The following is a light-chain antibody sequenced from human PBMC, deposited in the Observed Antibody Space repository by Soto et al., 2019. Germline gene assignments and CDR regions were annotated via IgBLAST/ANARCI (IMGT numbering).Light chain of an antibody. CDR3: QQYYSYPLT. CDR1: QGISSY. J-gene: IGKJ4*01. Sequence: AIRMTQSPSSFSASTGDRVTITCRASQGISSYLAWYQQKPGKAPKLLIYAASTLQSGVPSRFSGSGSGTDFNLPLNCLQAEDFSTYYRQQYYSYPLTFGGGTQVEIK. CDR2: AAS. V-gene: IGKV1-8*01.